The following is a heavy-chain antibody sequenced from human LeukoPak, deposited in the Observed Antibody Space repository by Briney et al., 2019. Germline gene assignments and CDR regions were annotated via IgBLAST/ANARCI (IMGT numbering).Heavy chain of an antibody. CDR2: INHSGST. J-gene: IGHJ5*02. Sequence: PSETLYLTCTVSGGSISSSSYYWGWIRQPPGKGLEWIGEINHSGSTNYNPSLKSRVTISVDTSKNQFSLKLSSVTAADTAVYYCARETGDWFDPWGQGTLGTVSS. CDR1: GGSISSSSYY. V-gene: IGHV4-39*07. CDR3: ARETGDWFDP. D-gene: IGHD1-14*01.